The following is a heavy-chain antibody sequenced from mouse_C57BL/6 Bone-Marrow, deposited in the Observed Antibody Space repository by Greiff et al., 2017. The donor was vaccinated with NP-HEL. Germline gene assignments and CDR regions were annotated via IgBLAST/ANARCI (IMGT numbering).Heavy chain of an antibody. CDR2: ISYDGSN. J-gene: IGHJ2*01. CDR3: AREGAALDY. D-gene: IGHD6-1*01. Sequence: EVKLVESGPGLVKPSQSLSLTCSVTGYSITSGYYWNWIRQLPGNKPEWMGYISYDGSNNYNPSLKNRISITRDTSKNQFFLMLNSVTTDDTATYYCAREGAALDYWGQGTTLTVSS. CDR1: GYSITSGYY. V-gene: IGHV3-6*01.